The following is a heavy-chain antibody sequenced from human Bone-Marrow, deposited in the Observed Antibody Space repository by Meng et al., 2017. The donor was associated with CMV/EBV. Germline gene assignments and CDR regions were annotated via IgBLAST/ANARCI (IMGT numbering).Heavy chain of an antibody. J-gene: IGHJ4*02. CDR2: ISYDGSNK. CDR1: GFTFSSYA. Sequence: GESLKISCAASGFTFSSYAMHWVRQAPGKGLEWVAVISYDGSNKYYADSVKGRFTISRDKSKNTLYLQMNSLRAEDTAVYYCARDSPENWGQGTLVTVSS. CDR3: ARDSPEN. V-gene: IGHV3-30*04.